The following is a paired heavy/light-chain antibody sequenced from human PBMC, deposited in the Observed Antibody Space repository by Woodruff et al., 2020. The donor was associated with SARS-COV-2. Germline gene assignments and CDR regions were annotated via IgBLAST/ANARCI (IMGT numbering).Heavy chain of an antibody. J-gene: IGHJ5*02. V-gene: IGHV1-69*01. Sequence: QVQLVQSGAEVKKPGSSVKVSCKASGGTFSSYAISWVRQAPGQGLEWMGGIIPIFGTANYAQKFQGRVTITADESTSTAYMELSSLRSEDTAVYYCARVVGGADYYGSGSRLDPWGQGTLVTVSS. D-gene: IGHD3-10*01. CDR3: ARVVGGADYYGSGSRLDP. CDR1: GGTFSSYA. CDR2: IIPIFGTA.
Light chain of an antibody. CDR3: GTWDSLWV. V-gene: IGLV1-51*01. CDR2: DNN. Sequence: QSVLTQPPSVSAAPGQKVTISCSGSSSNIGNNYVSWYQQLPGTAPKLLIYDNNKRPSGIPDRFSGSKSGTSATLGITGLQTGDEADYYCGTWDSLWVFGGGTKLTVL. J-gene: IGLJ3*02. CDR1: SSNIGNNY.